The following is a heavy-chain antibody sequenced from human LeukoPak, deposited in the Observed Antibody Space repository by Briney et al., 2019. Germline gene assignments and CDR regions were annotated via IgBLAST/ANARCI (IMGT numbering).Heavy chain of an antibody. CDR3: ARSQYSYGTDYYYGMDV. D-gene: IGHD5-18*01. Sequence: ASVKASCKASGGTFSSYTISWVRQAPGQGLEWMGRIIPILGIANYAQKFQGRVTITADKSTSTAYMELSSLRSEDTAVYYCARSQYSYGTDYYYGMDVWGQGTTVTVSS. CDR1: GGTFSSYT. J-gene: IGHJ6*02. V-gene: IGHV1-69*02. CDR2: IIPILGIA.